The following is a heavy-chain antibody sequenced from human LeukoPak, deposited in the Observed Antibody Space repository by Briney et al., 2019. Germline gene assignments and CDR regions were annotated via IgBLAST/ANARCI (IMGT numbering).Heavy chain of an antibody. CDR3: AKDLLYDSSGYYFY. D-gene: IGHD3-22*01. CDR1: GFTFSSYS. J-gene: IGHJ4*02. Sequence: PGGSLRLSCAASGFTFSSYSMSWVRQAPGKGLEWVSAISGSGGSTYYADSVKGRFTISRDNSKNTLYLQMNSLRAEDTAVYYCAKDLLYDSSGYYFYWGQGTLVTVSS. CDR2: ISGSGGST. V-gene: IGHV3-23*01.